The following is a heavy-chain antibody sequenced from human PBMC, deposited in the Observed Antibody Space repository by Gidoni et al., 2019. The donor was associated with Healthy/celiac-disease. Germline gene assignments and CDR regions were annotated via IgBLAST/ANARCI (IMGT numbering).Heavy chain of an antibody. J-gene: IGHJ4*02. Sequence: QVQLVESGGGVVQPGRSLRLSCAASGFTFSSYGMHWVRQAPGKGLEWVAVISYDGSNKYYADSVKGRFTISRDKSKNTLYLQMNSLRAEDTAVYYCARDSGHGDYLDDYWGQGTLVTVSS. V-gene: IGHV3-30*03. CDR1: GFTFSSYG. CDR2: ISYDGSNK. CDR3: ARDSGHGDYLDDY. D-gene: IGHD4-17*01.